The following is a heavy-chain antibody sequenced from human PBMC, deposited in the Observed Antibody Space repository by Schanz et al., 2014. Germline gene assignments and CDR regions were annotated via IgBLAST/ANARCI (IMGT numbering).Heavy chain of an antibody. J-gene: IGHJ4*02. CDR1: GFTFSSYW. Sequence: EVHLVESGGALVQPGGSLRLSCAASGFTFSSYWMSWVRQAPGKGLEWVANIKQDGSERYYVDSVKGRFTISRDNAKNSLYLQMNSLRAEDTAVYYCERFQSPHQPFDYWGQGTLVTVSS. D-gene: IGHD2-2*01. CDR2: IKQDGSER. V-gene: IGHV3-7*01. CDR3: ERFQSPHQPFDY.